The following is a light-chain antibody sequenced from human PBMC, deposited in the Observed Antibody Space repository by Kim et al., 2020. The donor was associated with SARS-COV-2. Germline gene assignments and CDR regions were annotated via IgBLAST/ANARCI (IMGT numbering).Light chain of an antibody. J-gene: IGKJ1*01. Sequence: ASFGDRVTITCRASQAIRSDLGWYQQKPGKAPELLIYAASSLQSGVPSRFSGSGSGTDFTLTISSLQPEDFATYYCLQDYNYPWTFGQGTKVDIK. CDR1: QAIRSD. V-gene: IGKV1-6*01. CDR2: AAS. CDR3: LQDYNYPWT.